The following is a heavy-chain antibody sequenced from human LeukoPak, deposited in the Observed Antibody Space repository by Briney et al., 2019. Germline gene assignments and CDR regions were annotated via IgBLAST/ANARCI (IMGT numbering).Heavy chain of an antibody. Sequence: GGSLRLSCAASGFTFDDYDMSWVRQAPGKGLEWVSNINWHGGSTNYADSVKGRFTISRDNAKSSLYLQMNSLRAEDTAVYYCARDQHGYSSSWGYYYYYMDVWGKGTTVTISS. CDR2: INWHGGST. V-gene: IGHV3-20*04. CDR1: GFTFDDYD. D-gene: IGHD6-13*01. J-gene: IGHJ6*03. CDR3: ARDQHGYSSSWGYYYYYMDV.